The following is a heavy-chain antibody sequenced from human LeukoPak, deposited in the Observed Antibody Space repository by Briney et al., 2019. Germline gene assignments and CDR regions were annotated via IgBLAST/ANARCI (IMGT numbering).Heavy chain of an antibody. CDR1: GFTFSSYG. CDR3: ARARTLELGPTGGYFDY. Sequence: GGSLRLSCAASGFTFSSYGMHWVRQAPGKGLEWVAVISYDGSNKYYADSVKGRFTISRDNSKNTLYLQMNSLRAEDTAVYYCARARTLELGPTGGYFDYWGQGTLVTVSS. V-gene: IGHV3-30*03. CDR2: ISYDGSNK. J-gene: IGHJ4*02. D-gene: IGHD1-7*01.